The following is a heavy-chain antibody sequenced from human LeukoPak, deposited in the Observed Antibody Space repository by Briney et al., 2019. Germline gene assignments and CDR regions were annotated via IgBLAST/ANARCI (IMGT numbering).Heavy chain of an antibody. J-gene: IGHJ4*02. D-gene: IGHD4-23*01. Sequence: SETLSLTCTVSGGSISSSSYYWGWIRQPPGKGLEWIGSIYYSGSTYYNPSLKSRVTMSVDTSKNQFSLKLSSVTAADTAVYYCARDSYGGNSGMPFDYWGQGTLVTVSS. CDR2: IYYSGST. V-gene: IGHV4-39*07. CDR1: GGSISSSSYY. CDR3: ARDSYGGNSGMPFDY.